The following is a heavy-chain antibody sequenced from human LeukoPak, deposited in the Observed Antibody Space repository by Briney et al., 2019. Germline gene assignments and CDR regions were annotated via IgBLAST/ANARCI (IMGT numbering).Heavy chain of an antibody. CDR2: ISSDGSST. Sequence: GGSLRLSCAASGFTFSRYWMHWARQAPGKGLVRVSRISSDGSSTGYADSVKGRFTISRDNAKNTLYLQMNSLRTEDTAVYYCASANDYDSSGYFHYWGQGTLVTVSS. CDR3: ASANDYDSSGYFHY. J-gene: IGHJ4*02. D-gene: IGHD3-22*01. CDR1: GFTFSRYW. V-gene: IGHV3-74*01.